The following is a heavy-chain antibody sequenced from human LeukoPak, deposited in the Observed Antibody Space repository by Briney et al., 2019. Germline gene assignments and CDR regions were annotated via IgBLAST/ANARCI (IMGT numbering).Heavy chain of an antibody. CDR3: AKDGYYYGSGSYLAFDI. V-gene: IGHV3-43*02. D-gene: IGHD3-10*01. J-gene: IGHJ3*02. CDR1: GFTFDDYA. CDR2: ISGDGGST. Sequence: GGSLRLSCAVSGFTFDDYAMHWVRQAPGQGLEWVSLISGDGGSTYYADSVKGRFTISRDNSKNSLYLQMNSLRTEDTALYYCAKDGYYYGSGSYLAFDIWGQGTMVTVSS.